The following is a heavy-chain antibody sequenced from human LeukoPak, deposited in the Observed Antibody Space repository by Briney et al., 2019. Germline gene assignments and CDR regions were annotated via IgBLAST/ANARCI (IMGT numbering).Heavy chain of an antibody. CDR2: ISYDGSNK. Sequence: GGSLRLSCADSGFTFSRYAMHWVRQAPGKGLEWVAVISYDGSNKFYADSVKGRFTISRDNSKNTLYLQMNSLRAEDTAVYYCASGIAAADPYYFDYWGQGTLVTVSS. CDR3: ASGIAAADPYYFDY. V-gene: IGHV3-30*03. CDR1: GFTFSRYA. J-gene: IGHJ4*02. D-gene: IGHD6-13*01.